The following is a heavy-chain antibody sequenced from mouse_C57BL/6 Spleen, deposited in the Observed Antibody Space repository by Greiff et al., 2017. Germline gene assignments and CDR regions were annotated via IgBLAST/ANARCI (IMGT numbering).Heavy chain of an antibody. V-gene: IGHV1-80*01. Sequence: VKLQESGAELVKPGASVKISCKASGYAFSSYWMNWVKQRPGKGLAWIGQIYPGDGDTNYNGKFKGKATLTADKSSSTAYMQLSSLTSEDSAVYFCASSGATVAPGYWGQGTTLPVSS. CDR1: GYAFSSYW. J-gene: IGHJ2*01. CDR3: ASSGATVAPGY. CDR2: IYPGDGDT. D-gene: IGHD1-1*01.